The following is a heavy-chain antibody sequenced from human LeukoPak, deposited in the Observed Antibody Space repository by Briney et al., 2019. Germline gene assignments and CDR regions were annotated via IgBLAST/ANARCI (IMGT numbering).Heavy chain of an antibody. CDR1: GGPFSGYY. CDR2: INHSGNT. D-gene: IGHD6-13*01. CDR3: ARRKPFRPAGTAYYYYYYMDV. Sequence: NTSETLSLTCAVYGGPFSGYYWSWIRQPPGKGLEGIGEINHSGNTNYNPSLKSRVTISADTSKNQFSVKLSSVTAADTAVYYCARRKPFRPAGTAYYYYYYMDVWGKGTTVTVSS. V-gene: IGHV4-34*01. J-gene: IGHJ6*03.